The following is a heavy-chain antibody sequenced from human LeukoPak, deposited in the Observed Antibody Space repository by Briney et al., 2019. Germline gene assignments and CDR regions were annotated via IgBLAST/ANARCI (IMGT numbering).Heavy chain of an antibody. CDR2: MNPNSGNT. J-gene: IGHJ3*02. CDR3: ARTMIVDGSAFDI. D-gene: IGHD3-22*01. CDR1: GYTFTSYD. Sequence: ASVKVSCKASGYTFTSYDINWVRQATGQGLEWMGWMNPNSGNTGYARKFQGRVTITRNTSISTAYMELSSLRSEDTAVYYCARTMIVDGSAFDIWGQGTMVTVSS. V-gene: IGHV1-8*03.